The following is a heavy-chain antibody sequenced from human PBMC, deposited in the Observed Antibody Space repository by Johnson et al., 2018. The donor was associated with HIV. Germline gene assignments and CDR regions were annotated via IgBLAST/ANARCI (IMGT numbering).Heavy chain of an antibody. CDR2: IRYDGSNK. V-gene: IGHV3-30*02. CDR3: ARATLGADDAFDI. D-gene: IGHD1-26*01. Sequence: QVQLVESGGGVVQPGGSLRLSCAASGFTFSSYGMYWVRQAPGKGLEWVAFIRYDGSNKYYADSVKGRFTISRDNSKNTLYVQMNSLRAGDTAVYYCARATLGADDAFDIWGQGTMVTVSS. CDR1: GFTFSSYG. J-gene: IGHJ3*02.